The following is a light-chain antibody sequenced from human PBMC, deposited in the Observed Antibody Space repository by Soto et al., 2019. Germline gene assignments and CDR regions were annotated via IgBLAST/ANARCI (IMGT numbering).Light chain of an antibody. CDR3: TSYTTSSTYV. CDR2: DVS. Sequence: QSVLTDPAYVTGSPGQSITISATQTTSDVDAYNFVSWYQHHPGKAPKLMIFDVSNRPSGVSNRFSGSKSGNTASLTISGLQAEDEADYYCTSYTTSSTYVFGTGTKVTVL. V-gene: IGLV2-14*03. J-gene: IGLJ1*01. CDR1: TSDVDAYNF.